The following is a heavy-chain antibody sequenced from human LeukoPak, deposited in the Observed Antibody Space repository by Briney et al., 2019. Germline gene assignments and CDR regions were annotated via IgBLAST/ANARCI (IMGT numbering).Heavy chain of an antibody. Sequence: PGGSLRLSCAASGFTFSNYEMNWVRQAPGKGLEWVSYISTGATTTYYRDSVKGRFTISRDDAKNSLYLQMNSLRAEDTAVYYCARYDRGKGSPFDPWGQGTLVTVSS. D-gene: IGHD1-1*01. V-gene: IGHV3-48*03. J-gene: IGHJ5*01. CDR1: GFTFSNYE. CDR2: ISTGATTT. CDR3: ARYDRGKGSPFDP.